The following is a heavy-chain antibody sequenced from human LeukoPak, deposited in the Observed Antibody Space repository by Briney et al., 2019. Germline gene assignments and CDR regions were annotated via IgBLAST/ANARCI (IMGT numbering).Heavy chain of an antibody. V-gene: IGHV3-30*18. D-gene: IGHD3-10*01. CDR1: GFTFSSYG. CDR3: AKDYGFGELFSAYYFDY. J-gene: IGHJ4*02. CDR2: ISYDGSNK. Sequence: AGGSLRLSCAASGFTFSSYGMHWVRQAPGKGLEWVAVISYDGSNKYYADSVKGRFTISRDNSKNTLYLQMNSLRAEDTAVYYCAKDYGFGELFSAYYFDYWGQGTLVTVSS.